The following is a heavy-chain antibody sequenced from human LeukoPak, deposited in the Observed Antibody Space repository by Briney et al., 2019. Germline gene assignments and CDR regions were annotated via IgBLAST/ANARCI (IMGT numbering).Heavy chain of an antibody. Sequence: ASVKVSCKASGGTFSSYAISWARQAPGQGLEWMGGIIPIFGTANYAQKFQGRVTITADESTSTAYMELSSLRSEDTAVYYCARSQQRGYGYGRLDYWGQGTLVTVSS. CDR3: ARSQQRGYGYGRLDY. CDR1: GGTFSSYA. CDR2: IIPIFGTA. J-gene: IGHJ4*02. V-gene: IGHV1-69*01. D-gene: IGHD5-18*01.